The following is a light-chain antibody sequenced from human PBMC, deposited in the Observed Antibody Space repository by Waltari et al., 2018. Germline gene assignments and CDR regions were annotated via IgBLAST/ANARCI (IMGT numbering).Light chain of an antibody. CDR2: EVF. Sequence: QSALTQPASVSGTPGQSITISCSGTTSDVGSYDLAHWYQQHPGEAPKLLICEVFKRPPDTSSRFSCAKSGSTASLTISGLQPEDEADYYCCSYAGRGTYVFGSGTKVTVL. V-gene: IGLV2-23*02. J-gene: IGLJ1*01. CDR3: CSYAGRGTYV. CDR1: TSDVGSYDL.